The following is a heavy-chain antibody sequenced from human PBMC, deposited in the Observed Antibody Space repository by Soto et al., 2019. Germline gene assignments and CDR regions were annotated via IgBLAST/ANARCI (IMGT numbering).Heavy chain of an antibody. J-gene: IGHJ6*02. D-gene: IGHD6-13*01. CDR1: DGSISSSSYY. CDR2: IYYSGGT. Sequence: SHSYTVADGSISSSSYYWGWTSKPRVKGLEWIGSIYYSGGTYYNPARKSRVTRYVDTSKNQFSLKLSSVTAADTAVDYCARRKLIAAAGLYSYYAMDVWGQGTTVTVSS. CDR3: ARRKLIAAAGLYSYYAMDV. V-gene: IGHV4-39*01.